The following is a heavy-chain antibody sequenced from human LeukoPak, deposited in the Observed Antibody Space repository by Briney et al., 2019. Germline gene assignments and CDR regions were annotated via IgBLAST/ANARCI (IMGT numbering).Heavy chain of an antibody. CDR1: GFTFSTYS. V-gene: IGHV3-21*01. CDR3: ARDPGGYCSTPDCSQRFDY. J-gene: IGHJ4*02. CDR2: ISSNSVYI. Sequence: PGGSLRLSCAASGFTFSTYSMHWVRQAPGKGLEWVSFISSNSVYIYSADSLKGRFTISRDNARNTLYLEMNSLRVEDTAVYYCARDPGGYCSTPDCSQRFDYWGQGTLVSVSS. D-gene: IGHD2-2*01.